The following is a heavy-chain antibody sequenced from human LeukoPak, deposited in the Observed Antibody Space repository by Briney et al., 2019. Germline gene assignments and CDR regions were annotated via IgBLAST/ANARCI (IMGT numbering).Heavy chain of an antibody. V-gene: IGHV3-30*03. CDR1: GFTFSSYG. CDR3: ARSPLGYCSSTSCSPDLDY. J-gene: IGHJ4*02. D-gene: IGHD2-2*01. Sequence: GGSLRLSCAASGFTFSSYGMHWARQAPGKGLEWVAVISYDGSNKYYADSVKGRFTISRDNSKNTLYLQMNSLRAEDTAVYYCARSPLGYCSSTSCSPDLDYWGQGTLVTVSS. CDR2: ISYDGSNK.